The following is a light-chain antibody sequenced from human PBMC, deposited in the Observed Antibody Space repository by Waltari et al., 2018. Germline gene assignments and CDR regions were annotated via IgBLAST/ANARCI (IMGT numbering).Light chain of an antibody. V-gene: IGKV3-11*01. Sequence: EIVLTQSPATLSLSPGERATLSCRASQSVNSYLIWYQQKPGQPPRLLIYDAFNRATGIPARFSGSGSGTDFTLTISSLEPEDFADYYCQQRANWPITFGQGTRLEIK. J-gene: IGKJ5*01. CDR3: QQRANWPIT. CDR2: DAF. CDR1: QSVNSY.